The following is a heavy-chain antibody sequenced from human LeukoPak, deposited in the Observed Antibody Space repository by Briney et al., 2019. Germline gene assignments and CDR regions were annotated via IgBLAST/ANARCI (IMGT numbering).Heavy chain of an antibody. J-gene: IGHJ5*02. Sequence: GGSLRLSCAASGFTFSGSAMHWVRQAPDKGLEWVSVISYDGSNKYYVDSVKGRFTISRDNSKNTLYLQMNSLRSEDTAVYYCASNPRRAYWFDPWGQGTLVTVSS. CDR1: GFTFSGSA. CDR3: ASNPRRAYWFDP. D-gene: IGHD6-6*01. V-gene: IGHV3-30-3*01. CDR2: ISYDGSNK.